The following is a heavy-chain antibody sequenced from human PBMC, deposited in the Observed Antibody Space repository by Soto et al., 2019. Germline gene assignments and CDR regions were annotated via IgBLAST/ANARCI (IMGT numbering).Heavy chain of an antibody. CDR1: GGTFSSYA. CDR3: ARGDSSGYYILYYYYGMDV. CDR2: IIPIFGTA. D-gene: IGHD3-22*01. J-gene: IGHJ6*02. V-gene: IGHV1-69*06. Sequence: SVKVSCKASGGTFSSYAISWVRQAPGQGLEWMGGIIPIFGTANYAQKFQGRVTITADKSTSTAYMELSSLRSEDTAVYYCARGDSSGYYILYYYYGMDVWGQGTTVTVSS.